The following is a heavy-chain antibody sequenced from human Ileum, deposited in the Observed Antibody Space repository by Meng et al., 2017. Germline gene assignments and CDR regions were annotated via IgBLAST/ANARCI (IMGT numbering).Heavy chain of an antibody. CDR3: ARGGLTLERRPLDY. CDR2: VYHSGST. Sequence: QRQLQGVGPGLGKPSGTRSLTCAVSGGSITNTNWWNWVRQPPGKGLEWIGEVYHSGSTNYNPSLQSRVTISIDKSKNQFSLNLTSVTVADTAVYYCARGGLTLERRPLDYWGQGTLVTVSS. CDR1: GGSITNTNW. D-gene: IGHD1-1*01. J-gene: IGHJ4*02. V-gene: IGHV4-4*02.